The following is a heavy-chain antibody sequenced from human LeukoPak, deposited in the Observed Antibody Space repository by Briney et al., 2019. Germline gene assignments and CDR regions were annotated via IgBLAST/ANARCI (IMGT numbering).Heavy chain of an antibody. CDR2: IYYSGST. J-gene: IGHJ4*02. CDR1: GGSISSYY. Sequence: SETLSLTCTVSGGSISSYYWSWIRQPPGKGLEWIGYIYYSGSTNYNPSLKSRVTISADTSKNQFSLKLSSVTAADTAVYYCARSDKPGYSSSWYFDYWGQGTLVTVSS. D-gene: IGHD6-13*01. V-gene: IGHV4-59*01. CDR3: ARSDKPGYSSSWYFDY.